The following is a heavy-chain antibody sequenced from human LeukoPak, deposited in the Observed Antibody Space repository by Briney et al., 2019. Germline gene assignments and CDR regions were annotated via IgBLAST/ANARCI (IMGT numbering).Heavy chain of an antibody. J-gene: IGHJ5*01. CDR2: IYYSGST. V-gene: IGHV4-59*01. CDR1: GGSISSYY. D-gene: IGHD5/OR15-5a*01. Sequence: SETLSLTCTVSGGSISSYYWSWIRQPPGKGLEWIGYIYYSGSTNYNPSLKSRVTISVDTSKNQFSLKLSSVTAADTAVYYCARERVSSCPANWFDSRGQGTLVTVSS. CDR3: ARERVSSCPANWFDS.